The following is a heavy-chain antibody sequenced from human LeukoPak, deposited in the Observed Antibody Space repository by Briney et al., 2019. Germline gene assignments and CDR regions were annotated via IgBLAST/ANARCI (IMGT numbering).Heavy chain of an antibody. CDR2: MYYSGSA. CDR3: AGHDYYGSGSYR. V-gene: IGHV4-59*08. CDR1: GGSISSYQ. Sequence: PSETLSLTCTVSGGSISSYQWSWIRQPPGKGLEWIGYMYYSGSAKYNPSLKSRVTISGDTSKNQFSLKLISVTAADAAVYYCAGHDYYGSGSYRWGQGTLVTVSS. J-gene: IGHJ5*02. D-gene: IGHD3-10*01.